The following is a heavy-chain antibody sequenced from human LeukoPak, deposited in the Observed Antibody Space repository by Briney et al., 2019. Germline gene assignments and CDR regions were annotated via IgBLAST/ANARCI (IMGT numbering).Heavy chain of an antibody. Sequence: PGGSLRLSCAASGFTFSSYAMSWVRQAPGKGLEWVSAISGSGGSTYYADSVKGRFTISRDNSKNTLYLQMNSLRAEDTAVYYCATSNDDSSGYHDYWGQGTLVTVSS. CDR3: ATSNDDSSGYHDY. V-gene: IGHV3-23*01. D-gene: IGHD3-22*01. CDR2: ISGSGGST. CDR1: GFTFSSYA. J-gene: IGHJ4*02.